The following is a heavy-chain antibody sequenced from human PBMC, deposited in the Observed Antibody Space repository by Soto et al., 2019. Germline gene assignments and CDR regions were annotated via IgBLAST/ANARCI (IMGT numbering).Heavy chain of an antibody. CDR2: IYGSGSA. CDR3: ARDQCSGSCSGGYNWFDP. V-gene: IGHV4-59*01. J-gene: IGHJ5*02. D-gene: IGHD2-15*01. Sequence: PSETLSLTCTVSGGSISGYYWSLIRQPPGKGLEWIGYIYGSGSANYNPSLKNRVTISDDRSKNQFSLRLTSVTAADTAVYYCARDQCSGSCSGGYNWFDPWGQGTLVTVSS. CDR1: GGSISGYY.